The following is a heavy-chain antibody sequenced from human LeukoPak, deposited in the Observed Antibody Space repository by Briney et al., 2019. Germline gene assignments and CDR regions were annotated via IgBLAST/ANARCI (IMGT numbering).Heavy chain of an antibody. D-gene: IGHD2-15*01. CDR2: IYYSGST. CDR1: GGSISSYY. V-gene: IGHV4-59*12. Sequence: PSETLSLTCTVSGGSISSYYWDWIRQPPGKGLEWIGYIYYSGSTYYNPSLKSRVTISVDTSKNQFSLKLSSVTAADTAVYYCARDVGEELAGYCSGGSCYGNWFDPWGQGTLVTVSS. J-gene: IGHJ5*02. CDR3: ARDVGEELAGYCSGGSCYGNWFDP.